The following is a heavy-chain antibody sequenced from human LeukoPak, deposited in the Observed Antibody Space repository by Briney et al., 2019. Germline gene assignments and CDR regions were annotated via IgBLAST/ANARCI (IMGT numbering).Heavy chain of an antibody. CDR1: GFTFSRHG. Sequence: PGGSLRLSCAPSGFTFSRHGMHWVRQAPGKGLEWVAIVSNDGSRKYYAHSVEGRFTISRGNSKNTLYLQMDSLRAEDTAVYYCARDRAWNYFDYWGQGTLVTVSS. J-gene: IGHJ4*02. V-gene: IGHV3-30*03. CDR2: VSNDGSRK. D-gene: IGHD3-3*01. CDR3: ARDRAWNYFDY.